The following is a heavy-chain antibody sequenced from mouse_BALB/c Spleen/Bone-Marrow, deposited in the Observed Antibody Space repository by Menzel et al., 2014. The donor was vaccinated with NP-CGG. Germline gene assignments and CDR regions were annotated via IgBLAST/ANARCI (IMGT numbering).Heavy chain of an antibody. D-gene: IGHD1-1*01. CDR3: ANYYYGSSLFAY. CDR1: GFSIKDTY. V-gene: IGHV14-3*02. CDR2: IDPANGNT. Sequence: EVQLQQSGAELVKPGASVKLSCTASGFSIKDTYMHWVKQRPEQGLEWIGRIDPANGNTKYDPKFQGKATITADTSSNTAYLQLSSLTSGDTAVYYCANYYYGSSLFAYWGQGTLVTVSA. J-gene: IGHJ3*01.